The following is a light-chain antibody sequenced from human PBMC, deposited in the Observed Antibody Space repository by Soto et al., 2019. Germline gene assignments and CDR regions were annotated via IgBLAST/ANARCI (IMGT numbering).Light chain of an antibody. CDR3: AAWDDSLNGVV. CDR1: SSNIGSNT. V-gene: IGLV1-44*01. Sequence: QSALTQPPSVSGTPGQRVTISCSGSSSNIGSNTVNWYQHLPGTAPKLLIHSNNQRPSGFPDRFSGSKSGTSASLAISGLQSEDEADYYCAAWDDSLNGVVFGGGTKLTVL. CDR2: SNN. J-gene: IGLJ2*01.